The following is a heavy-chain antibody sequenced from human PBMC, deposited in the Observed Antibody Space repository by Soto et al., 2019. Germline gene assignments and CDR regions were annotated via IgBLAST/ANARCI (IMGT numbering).Heavy chain of an antibody. CDR1: GGTFSTYA. J-gene: IGHJ4*02. D-gene: IGHD5-12*01. V-gene: IGHV1-69*12. Sequence: QVQLVQSGAEVKKPESSVKVSCKAPGGTFSTYAISWVRQAPGQGLEWMGGIIPMFGTANYAQRFQDRVTITADESPNTVYMERSSLRSEDTAVYFCASGILLWLRRINNGYSGWGQGTLVTVSS. CDR3: ASGILLWLRRINNGYSG. CDR2: IIPMFGTA.